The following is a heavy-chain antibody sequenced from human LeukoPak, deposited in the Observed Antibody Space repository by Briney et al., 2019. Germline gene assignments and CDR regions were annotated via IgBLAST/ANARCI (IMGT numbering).Heavy chain of an antibody. J-gene: IGHJ6*02. Sequence: SETLSLTCAVYGGSFSGYYWSWIRQPPGKGLEWIGEINHSGSTNYNPSLKSRVTISVDTSKNQFSLKLSSVTAADTAVYYCARSPPLYSGDVTEDVWGQGTTVTVSS. CDR1: GGSFSGYY. CDR3: ARSPPLYSGDVTEDV. CDR2: INHSGST. V-gene: IGHV4-34*01. D-gene: IGHD4-11*01.